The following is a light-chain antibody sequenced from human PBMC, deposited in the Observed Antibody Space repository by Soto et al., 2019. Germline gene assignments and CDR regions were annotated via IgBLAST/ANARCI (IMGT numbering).Light chain of an antibody. J-gene: IGLJ1*01. CDR2: EVS. CDR3: NSPRSSGTRV. CDR1: SSDVGGYKH. Sequence: QSVLTQPASVSGSPGQSITISCTGTSSDVGGYKHVSWYQHHPGKAPKLMIYEVSNRPSGVSNRFSGSKSGYTASLTISGLQAEDQADYYCNSPRSSGTRVFGTGTKVTVL. V-gene: IGLV2-14*01.